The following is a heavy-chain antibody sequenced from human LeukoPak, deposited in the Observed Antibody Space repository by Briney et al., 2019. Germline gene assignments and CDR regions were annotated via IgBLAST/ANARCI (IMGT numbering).Heavy chain of an antibody. V-gene: IGHV3-33*08. D-gene: IGHD4-17*01. CDR2: MWYDGGNK. CDR1: AFSVGSNF. Sequence: GGSLRLSCVDSAFSVGSNFMSWVRQAPGKGLEWVAVMWYDGGNKYYADSVKGRFTISRDNSKNTLYLQMNSLRAEDTAVYYCARDSGSVNTPLDYWGQGTLVSVSS. J-gene: IGHJ4*02. CDR3: ARDSGSVNTPLDY.